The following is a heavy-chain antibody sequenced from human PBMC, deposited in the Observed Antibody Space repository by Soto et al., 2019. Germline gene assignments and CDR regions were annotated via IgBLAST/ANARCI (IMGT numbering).Heavy chain of an antibody. D-gene: IGHD2-2*01. V-gene: IGHV4-4*07. CDR1: GGSISGYY. CDR3: SRVGCSNSKCYTRGMDV. Sequence: LSLTCTVSGGSISGYYWSWVRQPAGKGLEWVGRIYSDGTTNYSPSLKSRVTMSLDTSKDQFSLHLNSVTAADTAVYYCSRVGCSNSKCYTRGMDVWGQGTTVTVS. J-gene: IGHJ6*02. CDR2: IYSDGTT.